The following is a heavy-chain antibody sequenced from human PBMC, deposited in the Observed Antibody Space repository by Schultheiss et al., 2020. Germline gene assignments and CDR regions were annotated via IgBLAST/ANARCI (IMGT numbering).Heavy chain of an antibody. V-gene: IGHV3-23*01. Sequence: GGSLRLSCAASGFTFSSYAMSWVRQAPGKGLEWVSAISGSGGSTYYADSVKGRFTISRDNSKNTLYLQMNSLRAEDTAVYYCARDAPTYDYGDQRWGYFDYWGQGTLVTVSS. J-gene: IGHJ4*02. CDR2: ISGSGGST. D-gene: IGHD4-17*01. CDR3: ARDAPTYDYGDQRWGYFDY. CDR1: GFTFSSYA.